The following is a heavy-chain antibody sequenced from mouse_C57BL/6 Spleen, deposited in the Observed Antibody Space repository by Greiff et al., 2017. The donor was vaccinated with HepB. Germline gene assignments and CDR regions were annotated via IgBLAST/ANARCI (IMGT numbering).Heavy chain of an antibody. CDR2: ISSGGSYT. D-gene: IGHD2-1*01. Sequence: EVMLVESGGDLVKPGGSLKLSCAASGFTFSSYGMSWVRQTPAKRLEWVATISSGGSYTYYPDSVKGRFTISRDNAKNTRNLQMSSLKDEDTAMYYCARHHGNFWFAYWGQGTLVTVSA. V-gene: IGHV5-6*02. CDR1: GFTFSSYG. CDR3: ARHHGNFWFAY. J-gene: IGHJ3*01.